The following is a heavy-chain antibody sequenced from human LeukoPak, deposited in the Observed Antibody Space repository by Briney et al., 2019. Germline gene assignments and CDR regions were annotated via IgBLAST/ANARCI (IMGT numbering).Heavy chain of an antibody. V-gene: IGHV4-59*08. D-gene: IGHD6-19*01. CDR1: VVSIRGYY. Sequence: SDTLSLTCTVSVVSIRGYYWSWIRQPPPKGLEWIGYIYSSGTTNYNPSLKSRVTISVDTSKNQFSLKLSSVTAADTAVYYCARGRGWFNYWGQGTLVTVSS. CDR2: IYSSGTT. CDR3: ARGRGWFNY. J-gene: IGHJ4*02.